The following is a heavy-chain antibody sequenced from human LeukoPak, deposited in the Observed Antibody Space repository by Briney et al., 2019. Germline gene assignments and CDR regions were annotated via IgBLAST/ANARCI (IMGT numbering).Heavy chain of an antibody. CDR2: ISSSSSTI. CDR3: ARAPLRYCSSTSCHPIFDY. J-gene: IGHJ4*02. CDR1: GFTFSSYS. V-gene: IGHV3-48*01. Sequence: GGSLRLSCAASGFTFSSYSMNWVRQAPGEGLEWVSYISSSSSTIYYADSVKGRFTISRDNAKNSLYLQMNSLRAEDTAMYYCARAPLRYCSSTSCHPIFDYWGQGTLVTVSS. D-gene: IGHD2-2*01.